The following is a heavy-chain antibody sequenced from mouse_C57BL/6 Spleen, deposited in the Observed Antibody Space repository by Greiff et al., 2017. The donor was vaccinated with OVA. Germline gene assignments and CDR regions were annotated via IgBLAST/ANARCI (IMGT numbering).Heavy chain of an antibody. CDR1: GYTFTDYY. CDR3: ARPHGSSYNWFAY. J-gene: IGHJ3*01. Sequence: QVQLKESGPELVKPGASVKISCKASGYTFTDYYINWVKQRPGQGLEWIGWIFPGSGSTYYNEKFKGKATLTVDKSSSTAYMLLSSLTSEDSAVYFCARPHGSSYNWFAYWGQGTLVTVSA. V-gene: IGHV1-75*01. D-gene: IGHD1-1*01. CDR2: IFPGSGST.